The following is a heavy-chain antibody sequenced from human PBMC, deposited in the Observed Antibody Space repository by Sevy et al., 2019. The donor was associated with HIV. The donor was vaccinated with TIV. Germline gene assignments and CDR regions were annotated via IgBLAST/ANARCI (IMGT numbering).Heavy chain of an antibody. Sequence: TLSLTCTVSGGSVSSGSYYWSWIRQPPGKGLEWIGYIYYSGSTNYNPSLKSRVTISVDTSKNQFSLKLSSVTAADTAVYYCARGPYYYDSSGYYYVDYWGQGTLVTVSS. J-gene: IGHJ4*02. D-gene: IGHD3-22*01. CDR3: ARGPYYYDSSGYYYVDY. CDR2: IYYSGST. V-gene: IGHV4-61*01. CDR1: GGSVSSGSYY.